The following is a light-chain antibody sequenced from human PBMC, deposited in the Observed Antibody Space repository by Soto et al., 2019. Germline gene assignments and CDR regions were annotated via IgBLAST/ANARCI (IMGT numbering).Light chain of an antibody. CDR3: GTWDNSLTAGV. Sequence: QSVLTQPPSGSAAPGQRVPISCSGSTSNIGNNYVSWYQQVPGTAPKILIYDNDKRPSGIPDRFSGSKSGTSATLGITGLQTGDEADYYCGTWDNSLTAGVVGGGTQLTVL. CDR2: DND. J-gene: IGLJ3*02. CDR1: TSNIGNNY. V-gene: IGLV1-51*01.